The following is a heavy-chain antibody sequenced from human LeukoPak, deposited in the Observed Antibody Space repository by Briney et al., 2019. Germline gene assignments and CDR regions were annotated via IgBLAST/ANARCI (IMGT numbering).Heavy chain of an antibody. CDR1: GGSISSSSYH. Sequence: SETLSLTCTVSGGSISSSSYHWGWIRQPPGKGLEWIGSIHYSGSTYNNASLKSRVTISVDTSKNQFSLKLTSVTSADTAVYYCARDVGATAYWGQGALVTVSS. D-gene: IGHD2-15*01. V-gene: IGHV4-39*07. CDR3: ARDVGATAY. CDR2: IHYSGST. J-gene: IGHJ4*02.